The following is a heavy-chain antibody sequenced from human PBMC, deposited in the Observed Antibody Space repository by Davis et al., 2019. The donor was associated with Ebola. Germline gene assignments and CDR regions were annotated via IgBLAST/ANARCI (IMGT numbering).Heavy chain of an antibody. CDR3: AREGWGYCSGGSCTEPYYYYGMDV. Sequence: GESLKISCAASGFTFSSYWMSWVRQAPGKGLEWVAVIWYDGSNKYYADSVKGRFTISRDNSKNTLYLQMNSLRAEDTAVYYCAREGWGYCSGGSCTEPYYYYGMDVWGQGTTVTVSS. CDR2: IWYDGSNK. V-gene: IGHV3-33*08. D-gene: IGHD2-15*01. J-gene: IGHJ6*02. CDR1: GFTFSSYW.